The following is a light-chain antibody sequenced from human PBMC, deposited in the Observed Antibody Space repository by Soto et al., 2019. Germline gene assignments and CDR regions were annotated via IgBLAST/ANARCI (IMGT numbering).Light chain of an antibody. CDR3: QAWDSSTAVV. J-gene: IGLJ2*01. CDR2: QDS. V-gene: IGLV3-1*01. Sequence: SYELTQPPSVSGSPGQTASITCSGDKLGDKYACWYQQKPGQSPVLVIYQDSKRPSGIPERFSGSNSGNTATLTISGTQAMDEADYYCQAWDSSTAVVFGGGTQLTVL. CDR1: KLGDKY.